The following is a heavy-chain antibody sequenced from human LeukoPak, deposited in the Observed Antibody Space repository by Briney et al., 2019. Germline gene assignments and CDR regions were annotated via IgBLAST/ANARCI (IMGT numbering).Heavy chain of an antibody. CDR2: ICYSGST. CDR3: ASYDSSGYYFDY. J-gene: IGHJ4*02. Sequence: SETLSLTCTVSGGSISSSSYYWGWIRQPPGKGLEWIGSICYSGSTYYNPSLKSRVTISVDTSKNQFSLKLSSVTAADTAVYYCASYDSSGYYFDYWGQGTLVTVSS. V-gene: IGHV4-39*01. D-gene: IGHD3-22*01. CDR1: GGSISSSSYY.